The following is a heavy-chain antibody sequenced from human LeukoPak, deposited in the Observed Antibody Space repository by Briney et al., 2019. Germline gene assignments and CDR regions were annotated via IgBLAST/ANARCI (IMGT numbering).Heavy chain of an antibody. J-gene: IGHJ4*02. D-gene: IGHD5-18*01. CDR1: GFTVSSNY. Sequence: GGSLRLSCAASGFTVSSNYMSWVRQAPGEGLEWVSYISSSGSTIYYADSVKGRFTISRDNAKNSLYLQMNSLRAEDTAVYYCARDLSAMVFSFDYWGQGTLVTVSS. V-gene: IGHV3-11*01. CDR3: ARDLSAMVFSFDY. CDR2: ISSSGSTI.